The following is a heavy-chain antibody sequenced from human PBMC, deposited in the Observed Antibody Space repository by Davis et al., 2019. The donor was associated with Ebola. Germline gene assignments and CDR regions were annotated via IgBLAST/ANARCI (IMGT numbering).Heavy chain of an antibody. J-gene: IGHJ6*02. CDR2: ISAYNGNT. CDR1: GYTFTSYG. Sequence: SVKVSCKASGYTFTSYGISWVRQAPGHGLEWMGWISAYNGNTNYAQKLQGRVTMTTDTSTSTAYMELRSLRSDDTAVYYCARDPGFLEWLPYYYYGTDVWGQGTTVTVSS. D-gene: IGHD3-3*01. V-gene: IGHV1-18*01. CDR3: ARDPGFLEWLPYYYYGTDV.